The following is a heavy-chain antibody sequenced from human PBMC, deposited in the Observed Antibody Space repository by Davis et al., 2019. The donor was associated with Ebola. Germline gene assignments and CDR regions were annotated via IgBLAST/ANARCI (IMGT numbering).Heavy chain of an antibody. J-gene: IGHJ4*02. CDR1: GYTLTELS. CDR3: AGSVVVVAATPFDY. CDR2: FDPEDGET. Sequence: ASVKVSCKVSGYTLTELSMHWVRQAPGKGLEWMGGFDPEDGETIYAQKFQGRVTMTEDTSTDTAYMELSSLRSEDTAVYYCAGSVVVVAATPFDYWGQGTLVTVSS. D-gene: IGHD2-15*01. V-gene: IGHV1-24*01.